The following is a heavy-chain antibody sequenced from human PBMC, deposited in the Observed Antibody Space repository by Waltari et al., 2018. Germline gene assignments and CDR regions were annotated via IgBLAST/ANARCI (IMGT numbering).Heavy chain of an antibody. Sequence: QVQLQESGPGLVKPSETLSLTCAVSGYSISSGYYWGWIRQPPGKGLEWIGSIYHSGGTDDNPSLKSRVTISVDTSKNQFSLKLSSVTAADTAVYYCARDGVAVADDAFDIWGQGTMVTVSS. CDR1: GYSISSGYY. CDR2: IYHSGGT. D-gene: IGHD6-19*01. CDR3: ARDGVAVADDAFDI. J-gene: IGHJ3*02. V-gene: IGHV4-38-2*02.